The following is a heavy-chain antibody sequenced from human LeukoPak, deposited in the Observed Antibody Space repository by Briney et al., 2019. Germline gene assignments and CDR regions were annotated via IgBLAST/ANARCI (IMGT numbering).Heavy chain of an antibody. CDR2: ISYDGSNK. V-gene: IGHV3-30*04. CDR3: AREWWDYYDSSGPSYYYYYYMDV. J-gene: IGHJ6*03. CDR1: GFTFSSYA. D-gene: IGHD3-22*01. Sequence: GGSLRLSCAASGFTFSSYAMHWVRQAPGKGLEWVAVISYDGSNKYYADSAKGRFTISRDNSKNTLYLQMNSLRAEDTAVYYCAREWWDYYDSSGPSYYYYYYMDVWGKGTTVTVSS.